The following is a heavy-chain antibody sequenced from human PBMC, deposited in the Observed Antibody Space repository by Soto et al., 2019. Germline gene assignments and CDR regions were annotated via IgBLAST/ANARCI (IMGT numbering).Heavy chain of an antibody. V-gene: IGHV4-39*01. CDR2: IYYSGST. J-gene: IGHJ4*02. CDR1: GGSISSSSYY. D-gene: IGHD3-9*01. Sequence: PSETLSLTCTVSGGSISSSSYYWGWIRQPPGKGLEWIGSIYYSGSTYYNPSLKSRVTISVDTSKNQFSLKLNSVTAADTAVYYCSRPESHDICTGPFDYWGQGTLVTVSS. CDR3: SRPESHDICTGPFDY.